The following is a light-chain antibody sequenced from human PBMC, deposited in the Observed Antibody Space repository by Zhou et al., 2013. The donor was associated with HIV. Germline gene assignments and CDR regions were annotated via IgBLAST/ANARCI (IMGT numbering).Light chain of an antibody. Sequence: DIQVTQSPSSLSTSVGDRVTITCRASQSITTFLNWYQQKPGKAPKLLIYAASTLVSGVPSRFSGSGSGTDFTLTISSLQPDDFATYYCQQTYSVLGAFGGGTKVEIK. CDR2: AAS. V-gene: IGKV1-39*01. CDR3: QQTYSVLGA. CDR1: QSITTF. J-gene: IGKJ4*01.